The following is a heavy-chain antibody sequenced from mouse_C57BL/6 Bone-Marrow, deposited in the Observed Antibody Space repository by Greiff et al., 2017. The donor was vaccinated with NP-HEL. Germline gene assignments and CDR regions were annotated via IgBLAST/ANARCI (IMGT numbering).Heavy chain of an antibody. CDR1: GFTFSDYY. D-gene: IGHD2-3*01. V-gene: IGHV5-12*01. Sequence: EVKLMESGGGLVQPGGSLKLSCAASGFTFSDYYMYWVRQTPEKRLEWVAYISNGGGSTYYPDTVKGRFTISRDNAKNTLYLQMSRLKSEDTAMYYCARTPPDGYYGDYWGQGTSVTVSS. CDR2: ISNGGGST. J-gene: IGHJ4*01. CDR3: ARTPPDGYYGDY.